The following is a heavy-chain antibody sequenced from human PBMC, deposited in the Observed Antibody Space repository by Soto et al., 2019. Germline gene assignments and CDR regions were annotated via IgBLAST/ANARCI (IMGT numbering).Heavy chain of an antibody. Sequence: SETLSLTCAVSGGSISSGGYSWSWIRQPPGKGLEWIGYIYHSGSTYYNPSLKSRVTISVDRSKNQFSLKLSSVTAADTAVYYCARGGYSGYDYTPFDYWGQGTLVTVSS. CDR2: IYHSGST. J-gene: IGHJ4*02. CDR1: GGSISSGGYS. CDR3: ARGGYSGYDYTPFDY. V-gene: IGHV4-30-2*01. D-gene: IGHD5-12*01.